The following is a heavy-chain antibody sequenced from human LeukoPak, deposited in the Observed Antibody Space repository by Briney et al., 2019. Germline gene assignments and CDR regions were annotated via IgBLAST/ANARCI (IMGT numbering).Heavy chain of an antibody. V-gene: IGHV4-39*01. CDR1: GGSISSSSYY. J-gene: IGHJ4*02. Sequence: SETLSLTCTVSGGSISSSSYYWGWIRQPPGKGLECIGSIYYSGSTYYNPSLKSRVTISVDTSKNQFSLKLSSVTAADTAVYYCASLYYDFWSGYYHYWGQGTLVTVSS. CDR3: ASLYYDFWSGYYHY. CDR2: IYYSGST. D-gene: IGHD3-3*01.